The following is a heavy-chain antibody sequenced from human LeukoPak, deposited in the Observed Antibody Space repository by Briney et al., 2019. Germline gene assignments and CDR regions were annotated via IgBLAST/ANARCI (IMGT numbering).Heavy chain of an antibody. V-gene: IGHV3-23*03. Sequence: GGSLRLSCAASGFTFSSYAMSWVRQAPGKGLEWVSFIYSDSTHYSDSVKGRFTISRENSKNTLYLQMNSLRAEDTAVYYCAKGGAVSSKSITMVRGTRNYYYYMDVWGKGTTVTISS. CDR2: IYSDST. D-gene: IGHD3-10*01. CDR3: AKGGAVSSKSITMVRGTRNYYYYMDV. CDR1: GFTFSSYA. J-gene: IGHJ6*03.